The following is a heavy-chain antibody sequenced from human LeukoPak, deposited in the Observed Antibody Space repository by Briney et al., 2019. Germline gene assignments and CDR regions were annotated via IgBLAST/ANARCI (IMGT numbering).Heavy chain of an antibody. CDR1: GGSFSGYY. CDR3: ARVISPVTTYNWFDP. J-gene: IGHJ5*02. CDR2: INHSGST. V-gene: IGHV4-34*01. D-gene: IGHD4-17*01. Sequence: PSETLSLTCAVYGGSFSGYYWSWIRQPPGRGLEWIGEINHSGSTNYNPSLKSRVTISVDTSKNQFSLKLSSVTAADTAVYYCARVISPVTTYNWFDPWGQGTLVTVSS.